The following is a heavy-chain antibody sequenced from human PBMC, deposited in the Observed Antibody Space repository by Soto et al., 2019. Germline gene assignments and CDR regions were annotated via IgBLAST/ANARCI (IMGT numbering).Heavy chain of an antibody. CDR1: GENFNCDG. J-gene: IGHJ5*02. CDR3: ARDPHEYWTSYWFDP. Sequence: ASVKVCCKASGENFNCDGINWVRQAPGQGLELMGGSSAYDGKTTYAEKVQGRVSMTTDASTSTAYMELRSLRADVTAVYYCARDPHEYWTSYWFDPWGQGTLVTSPQ. V-gene: IGHV1-18*01. D-gene: IGHD3-3*01. CDR2: SSAYDGKT.